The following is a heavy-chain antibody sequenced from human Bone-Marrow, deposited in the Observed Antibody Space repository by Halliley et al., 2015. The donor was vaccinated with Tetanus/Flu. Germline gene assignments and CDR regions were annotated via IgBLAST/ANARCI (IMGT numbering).Heavy chain of an antibody. Sequence: SRIGYTNYADSVKGRFTVSRDNAQSSLYLEMNSLRAEDTAVYYCARVSPDRGVDYYDFDYWGQGTPVTVSS. CDR3: ARVSPDRGVDYYDFDY. D-gene: IGHD2-21*02. CDR2: SRIGYT. V-gene: IGHV3-11*05. J-gene: IGHJ4*02.